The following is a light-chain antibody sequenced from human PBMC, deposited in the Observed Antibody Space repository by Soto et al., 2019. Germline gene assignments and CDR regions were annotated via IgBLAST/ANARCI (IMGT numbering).Light chain of an antibody. J-gene: IGLJ2*01. CDR1: SSDVGGYNY. V-gene: IGLV2-14*01. CDR2: EVS. CDR3: SSYTSSGVV. Sequence: QSALTQPASVSGSPGQSITISCTGTSSDVGGYNYVSWYQQHPGKAPKLMIYEVSNRPSGVSNRFSGSKSGNTASLTISGLQAEDDADYYCSSYTSSGVVFGGGTQLTVL.